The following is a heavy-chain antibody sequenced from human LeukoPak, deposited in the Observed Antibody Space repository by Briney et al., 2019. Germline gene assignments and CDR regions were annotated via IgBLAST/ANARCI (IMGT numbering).Heavy chain of an antibody. J-gene: IGHJ3*02. CDR1: GYTFTGYY. CDR2: INPNSGGT. D-gene: IGHD1-26*01. V-gene: IGHV1-2*02. Sequence: GASVKVSCKASGYTFTGYYMHWVRQAPGQGLEWMGWINPNSGGTNYAQKFQGRVTMTRDTSISTAYMELSRLRSDDTAVYYCARVRVGATAADAFAIWGQGTMVTVSS. CDR3: ARVRVGATAADAFAI.